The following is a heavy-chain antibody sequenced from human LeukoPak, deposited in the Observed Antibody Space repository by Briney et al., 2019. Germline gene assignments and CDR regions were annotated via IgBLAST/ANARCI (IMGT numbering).Heavy chain of an antibody. CDR1: GFSFSSYW. D-gene: IGHD6-19*01. V-gene: IGHV3-74*01. J-gene: IGHJ6*03. CDR3: ARGQAQQWLVSPWNYYYMDV. CDR2: LNSDGSST. Sequence: PGGSLRLSCAASGFSFSSYWMHWVRQAPGKVLVWVSRLNSDGSSTTYADSVKGRFTISRDNAKNTLYLQMNSLRAEDTAVYYCARGQAQQWLVSPWNYYYMDVWGKGTTVTISS.